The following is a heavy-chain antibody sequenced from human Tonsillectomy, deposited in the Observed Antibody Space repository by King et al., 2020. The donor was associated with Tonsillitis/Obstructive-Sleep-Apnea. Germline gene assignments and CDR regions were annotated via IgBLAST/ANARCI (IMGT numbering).Heavy chain of an antibody. V-gene: IGHV4-34*01. D-gene: IGHD2-2*01. CDR3: ARGGYCSSTSCLYYYNYYYMDV. J-gene: IGHJ6*03. Sequence: VQLQQWGAGLLKPSETLSLTCAVYGGSFSGYYWSWIRQPPGKGLEWIGEINHSGSTNYNPSLKSRVTISVDTSKNQFSQKLSSVTAADTAVYYCARGGYCSSTSCLYYYNYYYMDVWGKGTTVTVSS. CDR1: GGSFSGYY. CDR2: INHSGST.